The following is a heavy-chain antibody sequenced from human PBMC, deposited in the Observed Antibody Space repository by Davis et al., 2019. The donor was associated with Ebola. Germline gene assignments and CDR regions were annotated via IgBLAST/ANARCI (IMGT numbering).Heavy chain of an antibody. CDR2: IYPADSDI. J-gene: IGHJ4*02. CDR3: ARRDYSSTWYYFDY. D-gene: IGHD6-13*01. CDR1: GYSFISYW. Sequence: GESLKISCKGFGYSFISYWIGWVRQMPGKGLEWMGIIYPADSDIRYSPSFQGQVTISADKSISTAYLQWSTLKASDTAMYYCARRDYSSTWYYFDYWGQGTLVTVSS. V-gene: IGHV5-51*01.